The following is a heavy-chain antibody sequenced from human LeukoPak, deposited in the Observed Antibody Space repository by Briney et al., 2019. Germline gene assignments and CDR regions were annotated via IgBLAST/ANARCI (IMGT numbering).Heavy chain of an antibody. V-gene: IGHV3-53*01. D-gene: IGHD4-17*01. Sequence: PGGSLRLSCAASGFTVSSNYMSWVRQAPGKGLEWVSVIYSGGSTYYADSVKGRFTISRDNSKSTLYIQMNSLRAEDTAVYYCAKGSRLDYGDYRETQYSYYYYMDVWGKGTTVTVSS. CDR3: AKGSRLDYGDYRETQYSYYYYMDV. CDR1: GFTVSSNY. CDR2: IYSGGST. J-gene: IGHJ6*03.